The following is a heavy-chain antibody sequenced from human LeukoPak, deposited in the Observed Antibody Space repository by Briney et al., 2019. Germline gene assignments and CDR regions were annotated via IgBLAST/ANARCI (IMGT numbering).Heavy chain of an antibody. CDR2: ISSSSSYI. D-gene: IGHD3-22*01. Sequence: PGGSLRLSGAASGFTFNSYSMNWLRQAPGKGLEWVSSISSSSSYIYYADSVKGRFTISRDNAKNSLYLQMNSLRAEDTAVYYCARDLGSYYYDSSCYYYYFDYWGQGTLVTVSS. V-gene: IGHV3-21*01. CDR1: GFTFNSYS. CDR3: ARDLGSYYYDSSCYYYYFDY. J-gene: IGHJ4*02.